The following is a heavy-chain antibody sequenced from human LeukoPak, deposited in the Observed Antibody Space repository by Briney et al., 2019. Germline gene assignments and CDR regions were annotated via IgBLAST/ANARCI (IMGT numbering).Heavy chain of an antibody. Sequence: PSETLSLTCAVYGGSFSGYYWSWIRQPPRKGLEWIGEINHSGSTNYNTSLKSRLNISVDTSKNQFSLKLSSVTAADRAVYYCARAANGTIDFWGQGTLVTVSS. CDR1: GGSFSGYY. V-gene: IGHV4-34*01. D-gene: IGHD2-8*01. CDR3: ARAANGTIDF. J-gene: IGHJ4*02. CDR2: INHSGST.